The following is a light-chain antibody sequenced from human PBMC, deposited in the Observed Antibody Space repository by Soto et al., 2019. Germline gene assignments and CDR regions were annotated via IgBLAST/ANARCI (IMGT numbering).Light chain of an antibody. CDR2: YAS. CDR3: HQRGNWPLT. Sequence: EIVLTQSPATLSLSPGERDNLSCRASQSVSSYLAWYQQKPGQAPRLLIYYASNRATGIPARFSGSGSGTDFTLTISSLEPEDFAVYYCHQRGNWPLTFGGGTKV. V-gene: IGKV3-11*01. CDR1: QSVSSY. J-gene: IGKJ4*01.